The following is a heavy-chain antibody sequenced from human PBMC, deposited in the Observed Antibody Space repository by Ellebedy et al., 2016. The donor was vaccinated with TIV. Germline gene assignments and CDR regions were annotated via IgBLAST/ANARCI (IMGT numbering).Heavy chain of an antibody. J-gene: IGHJ4*02. CDR2: IFTSDIT. V-gene: IGHV3-53*01. CDR3: AVVDFC. CDR1: GFAVNSYY. D-gene: IGHD2-15*01. Sequence: PGGSLRLSCAASGFAVNSYYITWARQAPGKGLDWFSVIFTSDITSYADSVRGRFTISRDTYKNTVSLQMNSLRVEDTAIYYCAVVDFCWGQGTLVTVSS.